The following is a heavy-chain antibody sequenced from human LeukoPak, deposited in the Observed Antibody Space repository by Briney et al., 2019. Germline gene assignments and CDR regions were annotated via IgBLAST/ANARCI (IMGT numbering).Heavy chain of an antibody. V-gene: IGHV3-30-3*01. CDR3: ARGSDSSGYSNWFDP. Sequence: GGSLRLSCAASGFTFNTYALHRVRQAPGKGLEWVAVISYDGSNKYYADSVKGRFTISRDNSKNTLYLQMNSLRAEDTAVYYCARGSDSSGYSNWFDPWGQGTLVTVSS. CDR1: GFTFNTYA. CDR2: ISYDGSNK. D-gene: IGHD3-22*01. J-gene: IGHJ5*02.